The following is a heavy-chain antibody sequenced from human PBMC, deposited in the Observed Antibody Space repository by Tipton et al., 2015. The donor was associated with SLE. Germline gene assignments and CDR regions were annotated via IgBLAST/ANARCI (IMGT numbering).Heavy chain of an antibody. Sequence: QVQLVQSGAEVKKPGASVKVSCKASGYTFTDYYINWVRQAPGQGLEWMGWINPKTGTTNYAQEFQGRVTMTRDMSINTAYMELSRLGSDDTAVYYCAREVAIADVDYFDYWGQGPLVTVSS. J-gene: IGHJ4*01. CDR1: GYTFTDYY. CDR3: AREVAIADVDYFDY. CDR2: INPKTGTT. V-gene: IGHV1-2*02. D-gene: IGHD2-21*01.